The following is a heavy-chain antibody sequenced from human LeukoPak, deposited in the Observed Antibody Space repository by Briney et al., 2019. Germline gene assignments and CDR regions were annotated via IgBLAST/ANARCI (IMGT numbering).Heavy chain of an antibody. D-gene: IGHD6-19*01. V-gene: IGHV4-39*01. Sequence: PSETLSLTCTVSGGSINRSSYYWGWIRQPPGKGLGWIGSIYYSGNTYYNPSLKSRVTISVDTSKNQFSLKLTSVTAADTAVYFCARPGGSGWFPFDYWGQGTLVTVSS. CDR2: IYYSGNT. J-gene: IGHJ4*02. CDR3: ARPGGSGWFPFDY. CDR1: GGSINRSSYY.